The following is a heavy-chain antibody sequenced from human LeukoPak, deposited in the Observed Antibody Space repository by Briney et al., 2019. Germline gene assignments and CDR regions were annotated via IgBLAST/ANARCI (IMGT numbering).Heavy chain of an antibody. D-gene: IGHD6-6*01. Sequence: PGGSLRLSCAASGFTFSSYSMNWVRQAPGKGLEWVSYISSSSSTIYYADSVKGRFTISRDNAKNSLYLQMNSLRAEDTAVYYCARDGTSSSSYFDYWGQGTLVTVSS. CDR1: GFTFSSYS. CDR2: ISSSSSTI. V-gene: IGHV3-48*04. CDR3: ARDGTSSSSYFDY. J-gene: IGHJ4*02.